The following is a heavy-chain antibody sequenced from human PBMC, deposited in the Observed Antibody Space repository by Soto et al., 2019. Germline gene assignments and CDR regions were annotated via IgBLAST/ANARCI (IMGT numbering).Heavy chain of an antibody. CDR2: TYYRSRWYN. CDR3: AGTTSHQWYYMDV. CDR1: GGSVPSNSAA. V-gene: IGHV6-1*01. J-gene: IGHJ6*03. Sequence: SQTLSLTCAISGGSVPSNSAAWNWIRLSPSRGLEWLARTYYRSRWYNDYAVSVRSRITVNPDTSKNQFSLQLTSVTPEDTAVYYCAGTTSHQWYYMDVWGKGTTVTVSS. D-gene: IGHD1-7*01.